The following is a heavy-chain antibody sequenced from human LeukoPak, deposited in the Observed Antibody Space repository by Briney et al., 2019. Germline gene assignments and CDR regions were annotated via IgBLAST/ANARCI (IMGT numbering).Heavy chain of an antibody. CDR3: ARMIGGPVDY. CDR2: INHSGST. J-gene: IGHJ4*02. Sequence: SETLSLTCAVYGGSFSGYYWSWIRQPPGKGLEWIGEINHSGSTNYNPSLKSRVTISVDTSKNQFSLKLSSVTAADTAVYYCARMIGGPVDYWGQGTLVTVSS. D-gene: IGHD3-22*01. CDR1: GGSFSGYY. V-gene: IGHV4-34*01.